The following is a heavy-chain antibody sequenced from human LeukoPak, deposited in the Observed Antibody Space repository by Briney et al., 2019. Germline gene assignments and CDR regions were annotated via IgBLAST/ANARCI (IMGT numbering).Heavy chain of an antibody. CDR3: ARVWGLPFNWFDP. Sequence: ASVKVSCKASGYTFNAYAITWVRQAPGQGLEWMGWISAYNLNTNYAQNLQGRVTMTVDTSTSTAYMELRSLRSDDTAVYYCARVWGLPFNWFDPWGQGTLVTVSS. V-gene: IGHV1-18*01. CDR2: ISAYNLNT. CDR1: GYTFNAYA. J-gene: IGHJ5*02. D-gene: IGHD3-16*01.